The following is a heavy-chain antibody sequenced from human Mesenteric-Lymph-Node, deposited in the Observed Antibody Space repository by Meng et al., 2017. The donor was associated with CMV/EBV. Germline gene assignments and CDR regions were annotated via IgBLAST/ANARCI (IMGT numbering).Heavy chain of an antibody. J-gene: IGHJ4*02. D-gene: IGHD6-6*01. CDR1: GFTFSSYW. CDR2: INTDGSST. V-gene: IGHV3-74*01. CDR3: ARGIEQLVGYYFDY. Sequence: GESLKISCAASGFTFSSYWMHWVRQAPGKGLVWVSRINTDGSSTTYADSVKGRFTISRDNAKNTLYLQMNSLRAEDTAVYYCARGIEQLVGYYFDYWGQGTLVTVSS.